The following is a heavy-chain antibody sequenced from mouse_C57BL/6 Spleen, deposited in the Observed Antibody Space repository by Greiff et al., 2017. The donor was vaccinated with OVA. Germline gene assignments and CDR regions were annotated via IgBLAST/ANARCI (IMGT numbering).Heavy chain of an antibody. Sequence: QFQLQQSGAELVRPGASVTLSCKASGYPFTAYEMHWVKQTPVHGLEWIGAIDPETGGTAYPQKFKGKAILTADKSSSTAYLELRSLTSEDSAVYYCTRLSYAMDYWGQGTSVTVSS. CDR3: TRLSYAMDY. V-gene: IGHV1-15*01. J-gene: IGHJ4*01. CDR1: GYPFTAYE. CDR2: IDPETGGT.